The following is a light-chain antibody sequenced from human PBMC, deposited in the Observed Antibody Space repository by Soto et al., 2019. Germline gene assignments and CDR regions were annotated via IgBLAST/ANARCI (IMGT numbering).Light chain of an antibody. J-gene: IGLJ3*02. V-gene: IGLV1-51*01. CDR2: DDN. CDR1: SSNIGNNY. Sequence: QSVLTQPPSVSAAPGQTVTISCSGSSSNIGNNYVSWYQQIPGTAPKVLIYDDNKRPSGIPDRFSGSKSGTSATLDITGLQAGDEADYYCGTWDSSLSGGGVFGGGTKLTVL. CDR3: GTWDSSLSGGGV.